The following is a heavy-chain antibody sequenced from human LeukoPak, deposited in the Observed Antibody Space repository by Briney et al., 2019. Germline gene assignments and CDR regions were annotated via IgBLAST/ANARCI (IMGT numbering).Heavy chain of an antibody. J-gene: IGHJ4*02. Sequence: PGGSLRLSCAASGFTFSSSAVSWARQAPGVGLEWVSAIDGGGGRTWHADSVRGRFTISRDNSKNTLFMQMNSLRAEDTAVYYCAKDFYDSSGSRYDYWGQGTLVTVSS. D-gene: IGHD3-22*01. CDR2: IDGGGGRT. V-gene: IGHV3-23*01. CDR3: AKDFYDSSGSRYDY. CDR1: GFTFSSSA.